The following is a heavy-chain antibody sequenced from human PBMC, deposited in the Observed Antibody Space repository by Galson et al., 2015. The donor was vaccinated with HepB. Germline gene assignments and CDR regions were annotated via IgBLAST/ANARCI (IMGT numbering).Heavy chain of an antibody. CDR3: ASVYCGGDCYRAYYYYMDV. Sequence: SLRLSCAASGFTVSSNYMSWVRQAPGKGLEWVSVIYSGGSTYYADSVKGRFTISRDNSKNTLYLQMTSLRAEDTAVYYCASVYCGGDCYRAYYYYMDVWGKGTTVTVSS. V-gene: IGHV3-53*01. CDR2: IYSGGST. CDR1: GFTVSSNY. D-gene: IGHD2-21*01. J-gene: IGHJ6*03.